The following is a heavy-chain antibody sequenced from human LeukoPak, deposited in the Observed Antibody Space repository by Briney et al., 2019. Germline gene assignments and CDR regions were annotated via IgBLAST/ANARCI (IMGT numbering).Heavy chain of an antibody. Sequence: SETLSLTCTVSGGSISSSSYYWGSIRQPPGKGLEWIGSIYYSGSTYYNPSLKSRVTISVDTSKNQFSLKLRSVPAADTAVYYCARSGGSGSPFDPWRQASQVTVSS. CDR1: GGSISSSSYY. CDR3: ARSGGSGSPFDP. CDR2: IYYSGST. D-gene: IGHD3-10*01. J-gene: IGHJ5*02. V-gene: IGHV4-39*01.